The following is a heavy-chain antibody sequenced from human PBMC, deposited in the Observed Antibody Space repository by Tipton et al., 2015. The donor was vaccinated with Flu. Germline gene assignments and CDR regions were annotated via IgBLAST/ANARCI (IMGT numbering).Heavy chain of an antibody. V-gene: IGHV4-38-2*02. D-gene: IGHD3-10*01. CDR1: GYSISSRYY. Sequence: GLVKPSETLSLTCIVSGYSISSRYYWGWIRQPPGKGLEWIGCVYHGGTTYYNPSLKSRVAISLDTFKNQFSLKLTSVTAADTAVYYCATTTYYYGSGSHDYWGQGTLVTVSS. CDR3: ATTTYYYGSGSHDY. CDR2: VYHGGTT. J-gene: IGHJ4*02.